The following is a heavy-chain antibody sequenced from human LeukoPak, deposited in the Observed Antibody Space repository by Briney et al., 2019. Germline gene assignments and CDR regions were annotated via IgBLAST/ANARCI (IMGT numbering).Heavy chain of an antibody. Sequence: ASVKVSCKASGCTFTGYYMHGLRQAPGQGLEWMGWINPNSGGTNYAQKFQGRVTMTRDTSISTAYMELSRLRSDDTAVYYCDRKLPRISVVRGQPIFRGSGFGPWGQGTLVTVSS. CDR1: GCTFTGYY. D-gene: IGHD3-10*01. J-gene: IGHJ5*02. CDR2: INPNSGGT. V-gene: IGHV1-2*02. CDR3: DRKLPRISVVRGQPIFRGSGFGP.